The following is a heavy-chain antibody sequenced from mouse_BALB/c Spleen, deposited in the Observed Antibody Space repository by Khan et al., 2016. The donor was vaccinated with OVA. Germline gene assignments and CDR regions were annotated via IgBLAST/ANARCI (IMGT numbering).Heavy chain of an antibody. CDR3: TRDRIVY. CDR2: INPTSGYT. J-gene: IGHJ2*01. CDR1: GYTFTTYW. V-gene: IGHV1-7*01. Sequence: VQLQESGAELAKPGASVKMSCKASGYTFTTYWMHWVKQRPGQGLEWIGYINPTSGYTDYNEKFKDRATLSADKSSSTAYMQLSSLTSEDSAVYYCTRDRIVYWGQGTTLTVSS.